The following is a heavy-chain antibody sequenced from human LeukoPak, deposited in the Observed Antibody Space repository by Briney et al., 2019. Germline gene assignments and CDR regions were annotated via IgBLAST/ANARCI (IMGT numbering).Heavy chain of an antibody. D-gene: IGHD1-26*01. CDR1: GFTFSSYK. Sequence: PGGSLRLSCAASGFTFSSYKMHWVRQAPGKGLEWVSYISDSGTTIYYSDSVKGRFTISRDTAKSSLFLQMNNLRAEDTAFYYCARESGNYFDFDYWGQGTLVTVSS. J-gene: IGHJ4*02. V-gene: IGHV3-48*03. CDR3: ARESGNYFDFDY. CDR2: ISDSGTTI.